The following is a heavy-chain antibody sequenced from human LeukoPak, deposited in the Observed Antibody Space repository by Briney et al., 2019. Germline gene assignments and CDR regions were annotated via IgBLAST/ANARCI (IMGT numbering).Heavy chain of an antibody. D-gene: IGHD6-19*01. Sequence: PGGSLRLSCAASGFTFSSYAMHWVRQAPGKGLEYVSAISSNGGSTYYANSVKGRFTISRDNSKNTLYLQMGSLRAEDMAVYYCARASSGWYRPDAFGIWGQGTMVTVSS. CDR2: ISSNGGST. CDR1: GFTFSSYA. J-gene: IGHJ3*02. CDR3: ARASSGWYRPDAFGI. V-gene: IGHV3-64*01.